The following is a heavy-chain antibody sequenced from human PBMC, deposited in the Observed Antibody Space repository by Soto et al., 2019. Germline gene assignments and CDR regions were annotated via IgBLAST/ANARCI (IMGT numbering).Heavy chain of an antibody. Sequence: PSETLSLTCAVSGASVSSTYWWSWVRXPPGKGPEWIGEINHRGSANYNPSLKSRVTISVDISKSQFSLRLTSVTAADTAVYYCARYNAASGTYYFDFWGQGALVTVSS. CDR3: ARYNAASGTYYFDF. J-gene: IGHJ4*02. CDR2: INHRGSA. D-gene: IGHD6-13*01. V-gene: IGHV4-4*02. CDR1: GASVSSTYW.